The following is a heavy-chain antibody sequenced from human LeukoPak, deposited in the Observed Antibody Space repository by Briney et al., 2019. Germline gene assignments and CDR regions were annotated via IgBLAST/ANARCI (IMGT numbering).Heavy chain of an antibody. V-gene: IGHV1-69*13. CDR3: ARDATYQLLYAYY. Sequence: SVKVSCKASGGTFSNYAISWVRQAPGQGLEWMGGIIPIFGTANYAQKFQGRVTITADESTSTAYMELSSLRSEDTAVYYCARDATYQLLYAYYWGQGTLVTVYS. CDR2: IIPIFGTA. CDR1: GGTFSNYA. J-gene: IGHJ4*02. D-gene: IGHD2-2*02.